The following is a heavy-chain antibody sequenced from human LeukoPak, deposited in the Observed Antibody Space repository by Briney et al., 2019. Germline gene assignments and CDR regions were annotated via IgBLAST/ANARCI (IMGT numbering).Heavy chain of an antibody. CDR3: ARGRNVDTSMVNDY. Sequence: GGSLRLSCAASGFTFSSYAMHWVRQAPGKGLEWVTVISYDGINKYYADSVKGRLTISRDNSKNTVYLQTNSLRGEDTAVYYCARGRNVDTSMVNDYWGQGTLVTVSS. CDR1: GFTFSSYA. J-gene: IGHJ4*02. V-gene: IGHV3-30*04. D-gene: IGHD5-18*01. CDR2: ISYDGINK.